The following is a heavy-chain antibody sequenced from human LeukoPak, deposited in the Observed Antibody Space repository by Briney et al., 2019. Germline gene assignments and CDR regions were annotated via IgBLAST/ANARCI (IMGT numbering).Heavy chain of an antibody. CDR2: VSWDGGSI. D-gene: IGHD5-18*01. Sequence: PGGSLRLSCAASGPTFSQYSMDCVRQRPGKGLEWVSLVSWDGGSIYYADSVRGRFTISRDNRKGSLFIQMKSLKTEDSALYFCARDRGGHSAGFDSWGQGTLVTVSS. CDR1: GPTFSQYS. J-gene: IGHJ4*02. V-gene: IGHV3-43*01. CDR3: ARDRGGHSAGFDS.